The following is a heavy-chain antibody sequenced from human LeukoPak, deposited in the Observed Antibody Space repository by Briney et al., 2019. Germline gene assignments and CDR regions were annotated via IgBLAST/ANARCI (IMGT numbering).Heavy chain of an antibody. D-gene: IGHD6-19*01. CDR1: RNTVSSIY. Sequence: GGSLSLSCAASRNTVSSIYMSWVRQAPGKGLEWVSVIYSGYNTHYAHCVRGRFPFPRDNSKNTLYLHMNSLRPEHTAVYHWARVLGWYAYWGQGTLVSVS. J-gene: IGHJ4*02. CDR3: ARVLGWYAY. CDR2: IYSGYNT. V-gene: IGHV3-66*01.